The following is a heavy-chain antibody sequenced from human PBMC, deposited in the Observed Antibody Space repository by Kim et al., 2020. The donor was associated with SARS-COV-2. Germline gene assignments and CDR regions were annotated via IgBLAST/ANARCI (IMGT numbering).Heavy chain of an antibody. CDR3: AKDGGSDYGGTYYYYYM. Sequence: GGSLRLSCAASGFTFSSYGMHWVRQAPGKGLEWVAVISYDGSNKYYADSVKGRFTISRDNSKNTLYLQMNSLRAEDTAVYYCAKDGGSDYGGTYYYYYM. V-gene: IGHV3-30*18. J-gene: IGHJ6*03. CDR1: GFTFSSYG. CDR2: ISYDGSNK. D-gene: IGHD4-17*01.